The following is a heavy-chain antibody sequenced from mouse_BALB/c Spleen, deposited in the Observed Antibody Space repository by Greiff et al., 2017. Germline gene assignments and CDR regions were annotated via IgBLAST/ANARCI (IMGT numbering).Heavy chain of an antibody. Sequence: QVQLQQSGAELVRPGSSVKISCKASGYAFSSYWMNWVKQRPGQGLEWIGQIYPGDGDTNYNGKFKGKATLTADKSSSTAYMQLSSLTSEDSAVYFCARHNGSSYQAWFAYWGQGTLVTVSA. CDR1: GYAFSSYW. V-gene: IGHV1-80*01. J-gene: IGHJ3*01. CDR2: IYPGDGDT. CDR3: ARHNGSSYQAWFAY. D-gene: IGHD1-1*01.